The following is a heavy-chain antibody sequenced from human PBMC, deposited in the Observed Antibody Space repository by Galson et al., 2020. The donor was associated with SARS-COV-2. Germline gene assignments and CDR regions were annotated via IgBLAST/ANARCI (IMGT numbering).Heavy chain of an antibody. CDR3: HLPLSLVTTRHYGDYDLDAFDI. D-gene: IGHD4-17*01. CDR1: GYSFTSYW. J-gene: IGHJ3*02. V-gene: IGHV5-51*01. CDR2: IYPGDSDT. Sequence: KIGESLKISCKGSGYSFTSYWIGWVPQMPGKGLEWMGIIYPGDSDTRYSPSFQGQVTISADKSISTAYLQWSSLKASDTAMYYCHLPLSLVTTRHYGDYDLDAFDIWGQGTMVTVSS.